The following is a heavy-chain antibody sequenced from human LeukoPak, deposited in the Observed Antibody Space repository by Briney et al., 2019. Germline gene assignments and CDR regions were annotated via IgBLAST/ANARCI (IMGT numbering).Heavy chain of an antibody. CDR1: GFTFTSYT. CDR3: AKLHPYGITMVRGVIGYFDY. D-gene: IGHD3-10*01. CDR2: ISGSGGST. Sequence: GGSLRLSCAASGFTFTSYTMSWVRPAPEKGLEWVSAISGSGGSTYYADSVKGRFTISRDNSKNTLYLQMNSLRAEDTAVYYCAKLHPYGITMVRGVIGYFDYWGQGTLVTVSS. V-gene: IGHV3-23*01. J-gene: IGHJ4*02.